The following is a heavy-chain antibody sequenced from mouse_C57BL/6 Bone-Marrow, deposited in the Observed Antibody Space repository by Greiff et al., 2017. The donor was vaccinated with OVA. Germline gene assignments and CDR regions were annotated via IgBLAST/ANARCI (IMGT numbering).Heavy chain of an antibody. CDR2: IYPGDGDT. D-gene: IGHD2-4*01. CDR3: ARSNDYVMDY. J-gene: IGHJ4*01. CDR1: GYAFSSYW. Sequence: QVQLKESGAELVKPGASVKISCKASGYAFSSYWMNWVKQRPGKGLEWIGQIYPGDGDTNYNGKFKGKATLTADKSSSTAYMQLSSLTSEDSAVYFCARSNDYVMDYWGQGTSVTVSS. V-gene: IGHV1-80*01.